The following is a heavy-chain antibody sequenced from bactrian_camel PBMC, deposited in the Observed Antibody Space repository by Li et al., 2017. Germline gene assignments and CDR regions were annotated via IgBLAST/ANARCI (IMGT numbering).Heavy chain of an antibody. Sequence: VQLVESGGGLVQPGGSVRISCASSGFSFSSGYMSWVRQAPGKGLVWVSSIYSDSSDAYYADSVKGRFTISRDARNTVSLQMNSLKLEDTAMYYCAAGFSGATCTWVNSLARRGVDPDHWAQGTQVTVS. CDR2: IYSDSSDA. D-gene: IGHD3*01. CDR3: AAGFSGATCTWVNSLARRGVDPDH. V-gene: IGHV3-2*01. J-gene: IGHJ4*01. CDR1: GFSFSSGY.